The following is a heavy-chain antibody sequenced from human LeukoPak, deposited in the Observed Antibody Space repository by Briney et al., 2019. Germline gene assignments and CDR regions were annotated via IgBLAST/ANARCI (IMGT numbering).Heavy chain of an antibody. CDR3: CSGST. Sequence: PGGSLRLSCAPSGFTFDDYAMHWVRQAPGKGLEWVSGISWNSGSIGYADSVKGRFAISRDNAKNSLYLQMNSLRAEDTALYYCCSGSTWGQGTLVTVSS. J-gene: IGHJ4*02. CDR1: GFTFDDYA. CDR2: ISWNSGSI. V-gene: IGHV3-9*01. D-gene: IGHD3-10*02.